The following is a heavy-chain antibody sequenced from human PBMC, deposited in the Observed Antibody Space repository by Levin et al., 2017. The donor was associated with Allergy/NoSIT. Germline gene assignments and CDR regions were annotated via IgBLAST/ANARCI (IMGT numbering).Heavy chain of an antibody. D-gene: IGHD5-24*01. J-gene: IGHJ4*02. Sequence: SETLSLTCTVSGGSISSSSYYWGWIRQPPGTGLEWIGSIYYSGSTYYNPSLKSRVTISVDTSKNQFSLKLSSVTAADTAVYYCARDRGAGDGYNTDFDYWGQGTLVTVSS. V-gene: IGHV4-39*07. CDR3: ARDRGAGDGYNTDFDY. CDR2: IYYSGST. CDR1: GGSISSSSYY.